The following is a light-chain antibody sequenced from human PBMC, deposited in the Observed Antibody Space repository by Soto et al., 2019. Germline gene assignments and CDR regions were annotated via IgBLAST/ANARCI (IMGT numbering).Light chain of an antibody. V-gene: IGKV3-11*01. CDR2: DAS. Sequence: EIVLTQSPATLSLSPGERATLSCRASQNIATYLAWYQHKPGQAPRLLIYDASSRATGIPARFSGSGSGTDFTLTISSLEPEDFAVYYCQQRTNWPPPFTFGQGTRLEIK. CDR1: QNIATY. CDR3: QQRTNWPPPFT. J-gene: IGKJ5*01.